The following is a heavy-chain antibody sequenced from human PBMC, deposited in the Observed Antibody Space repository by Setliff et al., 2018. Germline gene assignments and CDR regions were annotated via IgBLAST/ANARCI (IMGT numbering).Heavy chain of an antibody. CDR1: GGSISSYY. D-gene: IGHD6-19*01. V-gene: IGHV4-4*07. CDR3: AREQWLDPPGYYYMDV. J-gene: IGHJ6*03. CDR2: IYIRGSA. Sequence: SETLSLTCTVSGGSISSYYWSWIRQPAGKGLEWIGHIYIRGSANYNPSLKSRVTISVDTSKNQFSLKLNSVTAADMAVYYCAREQWLDPPGYYYMDVWAKGTTVTVSS.